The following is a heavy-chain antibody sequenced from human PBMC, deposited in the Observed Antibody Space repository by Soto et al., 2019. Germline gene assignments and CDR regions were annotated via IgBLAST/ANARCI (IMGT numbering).Heavy chain of an antibody. CDR2: FSASSGST. CDR1: GFTFSNYA. V-gene: IGHV3-23*01. CDR3: AKGLNYFDY. Sequence: AGGSLRLSCAASGFTFSNYAMSLVRQAPGKGLEWVSTFSASSGSTYYADSLKGRFTISRDNSKNTLYLQMDSLRAEDTAVYYCAKGLNYFDYWGKGTQVTVS. J-gene: IGHJ4*02.